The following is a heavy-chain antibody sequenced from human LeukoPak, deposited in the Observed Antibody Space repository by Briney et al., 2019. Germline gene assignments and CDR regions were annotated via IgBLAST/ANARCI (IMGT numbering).Heavy chain of an antibody. CDR2: MKYTGNT. Sequence: SETLSLTCTVSGDSVSSSSSYWGWMRQPPGQGLEWIGSMKYTGNTFYNPSLKSRVTISVDTSTNQLSLKLTSVTATDTAVYYCARHPPSYFDTTARWGQGTLVTVSS. V-gene: IGHV4-39*01. D-gene: IGHD3-22*01. CDR3: ARHPPSYFDTTAR. J-gene: IGHJ4*02. CDR1: GDSVSSSSSY.